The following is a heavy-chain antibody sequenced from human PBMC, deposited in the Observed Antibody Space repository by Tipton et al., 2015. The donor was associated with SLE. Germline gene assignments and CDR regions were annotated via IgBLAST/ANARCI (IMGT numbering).Heavy chain of an antibody. CDR1: GGSFSDHY. D-gene: IGHD3-10*01. CDR2: TRNKANSYTT. CDR3: ARGGVGYYGSGSYLDY. J-gene: IGHJ4*02. Sequence: LSLTCAVYGGSFSDHYMDWVRQAPGKGLEWVGRTRNKANSYTTEYAASVKGRFTISRDDSKNSLYLQMNSLKTEDTAVYYRARGGVGYYGSGSYLDYWGQGTLVTVSS. V-gene: IGHV3-72*01.